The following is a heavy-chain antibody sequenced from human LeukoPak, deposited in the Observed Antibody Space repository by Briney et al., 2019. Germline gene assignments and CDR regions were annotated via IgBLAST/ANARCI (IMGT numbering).Heavy chain of an antibody. Sequence: GGSLRLSCAASGFTFSSYEMNWVRQAPGKGLEWVSYISSSGSTIYYADSVKGRFTISRDNAKNSLYLQMNSLRAADTAVYYCASGEPYYDSSGYYSRPGWGQGTLVTVSS. V-gene: IGHV3-48*03. CDR3: ASGEPYYDSSGYYSRPG. CDR1: GFTFSSYE. CDR2: ISSSGSTI. D-gene: IGHD3-22*01. J-gene: IGHJ4*02.